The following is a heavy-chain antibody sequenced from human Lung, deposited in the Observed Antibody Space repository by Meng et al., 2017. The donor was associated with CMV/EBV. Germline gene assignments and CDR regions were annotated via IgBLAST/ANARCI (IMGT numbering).Heavy chain of an antibody. Sequence: GESXKISCAASGFTFSSHGMCWVRQAPGKGLEWVANIEADGSEKYYVDSVKGRFTVSRDNAKNSLYLQMNSLRAEDTAVYYCACNSGDCWGQGTLVTVSS. J-gene: IGHJ4*02. V-gene: IGHV3-7*01. D-gene: IGHD3-10*01. CDR1: GFTFSSHG. CDR3: ACNSGDC. CDR2: IEADGSEK.